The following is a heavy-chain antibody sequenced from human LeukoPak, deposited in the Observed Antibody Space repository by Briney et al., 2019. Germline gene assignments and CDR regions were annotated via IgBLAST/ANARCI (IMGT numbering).Heavy chain of an antibody. Sequence: PSQTLSLTCAVSGGSISSGGYSWSCIRQPPGKGLEWIGYIYHSGSTYYNPSLKSRVTISVDTSKNQFSLKLSSVTAADTAVYYCARDYQAAPYAFDIWGQGTIVTVSS. D-gene: IGHD3-16*02. V-gene: IGHV4-30-2*01. CDR2: IYHSGST. CDR1: GGSISSGGYS. J-gene: IGHJ3*02. CDR3: ARDYQAAPYAFDI.